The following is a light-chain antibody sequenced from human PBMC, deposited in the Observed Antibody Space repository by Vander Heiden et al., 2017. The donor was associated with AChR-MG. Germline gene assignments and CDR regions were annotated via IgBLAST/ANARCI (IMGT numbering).Light chain of an antibody. CDR3: SSYTTGSTLVV. CDR1: GNDVGYYNR. Sequence: QSALTQPPSVSGSPGQSVTISCAGTGNDVGYYNRVSWYQQPPGTAHKLIIFEVNNRPSGVPHRFFGSKSGNTAALTISGLQAEDEADYYCSSYTTGSTLVVFGGGTKLTVL. V-gene: IGLV2-18*02. J-gene: IGLJ2*01. CDR2: EVN.